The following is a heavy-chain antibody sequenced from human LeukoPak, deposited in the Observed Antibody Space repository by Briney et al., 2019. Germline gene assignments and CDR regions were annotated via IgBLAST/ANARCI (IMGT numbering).Heavy chain of an antibody. CDR2: IIPIFGTA. J-gene: IGHJ4*02. CDR1: GGTFSSYA. Sequence: GASVKVSCKASGGTFSSYATSWVRQAPGQGLEWMGGIIPIFGTANYAQKFQGRVTITTDESTSTAYMELSSLRSEDTAVYYCARRKGIEGYFDYWGQGTLVTVSS. CDR3: ARRKGIEGYFDY. D-gene: IGHD3-10*01. V-gene: IGHV1-69*05.